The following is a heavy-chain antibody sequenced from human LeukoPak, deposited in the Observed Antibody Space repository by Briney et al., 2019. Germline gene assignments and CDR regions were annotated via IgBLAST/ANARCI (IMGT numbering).Heavy chain of an antibody. D-gene: IGHD3-22*01. CDR1: GFTFSNYA. V-gene: IGHV4-39*01. J-gene: IGHJ4*02. CDR2: IYYSGST. CDR3: ARLEYYYDSSGPLIDY. Sequence: GSLRLSCAASGFTFSNYAMSWVRQAPGKGLEWIGSIYYSGSTYYNPSLKSRVTISVDTSKNQFSLKLSSVTAADTAVYYCARLEYYYDSSGPLIDYWGQGTLVTVSS.